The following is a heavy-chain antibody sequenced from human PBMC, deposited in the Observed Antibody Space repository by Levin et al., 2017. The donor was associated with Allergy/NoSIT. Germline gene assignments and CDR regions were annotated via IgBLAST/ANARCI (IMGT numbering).Heavy chain of an antibody. CDR1: GFTFGDYA. J-gene: IGHJ4*02. D-gene: IGHD2/OR15-2a*01. V-gene: IGHV3-49*03. CDR3: TRVFRTPWEEVRQRNSAPDY. CDR2: SRSKAYGGTT. Sequence: GGSLRLSCTGSGFTFGDYAMSWFRQAPGKGLEWVGFSRSKAYGGTTEYAASVKGRFTISRDDSKSIAYLQMNSLKTKDTAVYYCTRVFRTPWEEVRQRNSAPDYWGQGSLVTVSS.